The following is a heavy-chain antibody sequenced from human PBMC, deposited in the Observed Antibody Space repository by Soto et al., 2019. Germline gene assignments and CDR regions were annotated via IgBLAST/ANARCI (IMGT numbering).Heavy chain of an antibody. Sequence: PSETLSLTCIVSGGSISSGGYYWNWIRQRPGKGLECIGYIYYSGSTYYNPSLKSRLSISVDPSKNQFSLKLSSMTAADTAVYYCATNGGYYDASGPKYFQHWGQGTLVTVSS. CDR1: GGSISSGGYY. V-gene: IGHV4-31*03. J-gene: IGHJ1*01. CDR3: ATNGGYYDASGPKYFQH. D-gene: IGHD3-22*01. CDR2: IYYSGST.